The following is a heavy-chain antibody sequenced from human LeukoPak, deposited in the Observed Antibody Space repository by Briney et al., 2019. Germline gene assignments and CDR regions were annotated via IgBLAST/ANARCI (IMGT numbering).Heavy chain of an antibody. CDR2: ISTDNGDT. CDR3: AREGLGELTLDC. D-gene: IGHD3-16*01. V-gene: IGHV1-18*01. J-gene: IGHJ4*02. CDR1: GYTFSTYG. Sequence: APVKVSCKSFGYTFSTYGISWVRQAPGQGLEWMGWISTDNGDTTYAQKFQGRVTMTTDTSTGTAYMELRSLRSDDTAVYYCAREGLGELTLDCWGQGTLVTVSS.